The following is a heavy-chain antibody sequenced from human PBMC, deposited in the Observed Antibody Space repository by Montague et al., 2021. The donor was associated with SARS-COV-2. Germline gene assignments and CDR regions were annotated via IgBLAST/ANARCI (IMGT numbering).Heavy chain of an antibody. J-gene: IGHJ4*02. V-gene: IGHV4-59*13. CDR1: GGSISPYY. D-gene: IGHD6-19*01. CDR2: IYYTGGT. Sequence: SETLSLTCTVSGGSISPYYWNWIRKPPGKGMEWIGNIYYTGGTKYNYSLKSRVSMSVYTSKNKFSLRLTSVGAADTAVYYYARIAMAATFDSWGQGALVTVPS. CDR3: ARIAMAATFDS.